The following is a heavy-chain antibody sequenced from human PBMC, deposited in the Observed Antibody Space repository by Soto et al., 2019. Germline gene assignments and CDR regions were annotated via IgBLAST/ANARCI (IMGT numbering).Heavy chain of an antibody. CDR1: GYTFTIHD. J-gene: IGHJ4*02. V-gene: IGHV1-8*01. Sequence: ASVKVSCKASGYTFTIHDIHWVRQAPGQGLEWMAGLNPHSGKAAYAQRFQGRLTMTGNASASTAYMELSGLRSEDTAMYYCARVSSIAARRSYDSWGQGTLVTVSS. D-gene: IGHD6-6*01. CDR3: ARVSSIAARRSYDS. CDR2: LNPHSGKA.